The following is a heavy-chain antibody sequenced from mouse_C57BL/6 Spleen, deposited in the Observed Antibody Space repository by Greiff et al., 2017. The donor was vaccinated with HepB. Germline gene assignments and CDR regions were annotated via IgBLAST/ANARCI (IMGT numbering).Heavy chain of an antibody. J-gene: IGHJ4*01. Sequence: RPGQGLEWIGAIYPGNSDTSYNQKFKGKAKLTAVTSASTAYMELSSLTNEDSAVYYCTRRGYYGYDGYAMDYWGQGTSVTVSS. CDR2: IYPGNSDT. CDR3: TRRGYYGYDGYAMDY. V-gene: IGHV1-5*01. D-gene: IGHD2-2*01.